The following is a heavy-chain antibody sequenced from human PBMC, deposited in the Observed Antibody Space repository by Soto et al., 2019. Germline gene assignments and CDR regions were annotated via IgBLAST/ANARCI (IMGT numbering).Heavy chain of an antibody. CDR3: ARTGDCSSTSCYGNWFDP. Sequence: SETLSLTCTVSGGSISSSSYYWGWIRQPPGKGLEWIGSIYYSGSTYYNPSLKSRVTISVDTSKNQFSLKLSSVTAADTAVYYCARTGDCSSTSCYGNWFDPWGQGTLVTVSS. J-gene: IGHJ5*02. CDR2: IYYSGST. V-gene: IGHV4-39*01. CDR1: GGSISSSSYY. D-gene: IGHD2-2*01.